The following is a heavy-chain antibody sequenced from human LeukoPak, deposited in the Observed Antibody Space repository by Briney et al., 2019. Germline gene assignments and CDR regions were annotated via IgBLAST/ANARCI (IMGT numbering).Heavy chain of an antibody. CDR3: ARDSPYDFWSGYYTGWFDP. CDR1: GVSISSYF. Sequence: PSETLSLTCTVSGVSISSYFWNWIRQSPSRGLEWLGRTYYRSKWYNDYAVSVKSRITINPDTSRNQFSLQLNSVTPEDTAVYYCARDSPYDFWSGYYTGWFDPWGQGTLVTVSS. J-gene: IGHJ5*02. V-gene: IGHV6-1*01. D-gene: IGHD3-3*01. CDR2: TYYRSKWYN.